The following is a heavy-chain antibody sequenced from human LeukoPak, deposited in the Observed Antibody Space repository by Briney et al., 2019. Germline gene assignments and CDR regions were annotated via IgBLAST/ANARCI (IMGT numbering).Heavy chain of an antibody. J-gene: IGHJ6*02. CDR3: ARLRYYGMDV. CDR1: GFTFSGFG. CDR2: ISSSGDTL. V-gene: IGHV3-48*04. Sequence: GGSLRLSCAASGFTFSGFGMNWVRQAPGKGLEWVSYISSSGDTLYYADSVKSRFTISRDNAKNSLYLQMNSLRAEDTAVYYCARLRYYGMDVWGQGTTVTVSS.